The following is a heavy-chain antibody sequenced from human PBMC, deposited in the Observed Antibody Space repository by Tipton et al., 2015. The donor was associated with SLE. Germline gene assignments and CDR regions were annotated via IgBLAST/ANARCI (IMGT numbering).Heavy chain of an antibody. CDR3: VKDGWNF. V-gene: IGHV3-30*02. CDR2: IRYDGSKQ. CDR1: GFTFSSYG. D-gene: IGHD1-7*01. Sequence: SLRLSCAASGFTFSSYGMHWVRQSPGKGLEWVTFIRYDGSKQLYAESVKGRFTISKDNSKNMVYLEMNSLRPEDTGLYYCVKDGWNFWGQGTLVTVSS. J-gene: IGHJ1*01.